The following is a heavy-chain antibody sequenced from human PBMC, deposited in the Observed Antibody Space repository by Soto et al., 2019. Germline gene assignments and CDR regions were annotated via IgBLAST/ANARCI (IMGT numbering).Heavy chain of an antibody. V-gene: IGHV1-8*01. D-gene: IGHD3-3*01. Sequence: ASVKVSCKASGYTLTSYDINWVRQATGQGLEWMGWMNPNSGNTGYAQKFQGRVTMTRNTSISTAYMELSSLRSEDTAVYYCARGSVYDFWSGYPQDYYYYYMDVWG. CDR3: ARGSVYDFWSGYPQDYYYYYMDV. J-gene: IGHJ6*03. CDR1: GYTLTSYD. CDR2: MNPNSGNT.